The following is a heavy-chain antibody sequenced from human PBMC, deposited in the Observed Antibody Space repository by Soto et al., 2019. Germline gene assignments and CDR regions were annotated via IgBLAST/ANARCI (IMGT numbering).Heavy chain of an antibody. D-gene: IGHD3-9*01. CDR3: ARHQFPHYDILTGYYFDY. CDR1: GGSISSSSYY. Sequence: SETLSLTCTVSGGSISSSSYYWGWIRQPPGKGLEWIGSIYYSGSTYYNPSLKSRVTISVDTPKNQFSLKLSSVTAADTAVYYCARHQFPHYDILTGYYFDYWGQGTLVTVSS. J-gene: IGHJ4*02. CDR2: IYYSGST. V-gene: IGHV4-39*01.